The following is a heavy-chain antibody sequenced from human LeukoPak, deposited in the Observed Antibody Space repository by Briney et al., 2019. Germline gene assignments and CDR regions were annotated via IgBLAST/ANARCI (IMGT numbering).Heavy chain of an antibody. D-gene: IGHD1-26*01. Sequence: GGSLRLPCAASGLTFSGHWMSWVRQAPAKGLEWVAHMNGDGSQIYYMDFVKGRFTISRDNAKNSLYLQMNGLRAEDTAVYYCVAWGNSGNSWGQGTMVIVSS. CDR2: MNGDGSQI. V-gene: IGHV3-7*01. J-gene: IGHJ3*01. CDR3: VAWGNSGNS. CDR1: GLTFSGHW.